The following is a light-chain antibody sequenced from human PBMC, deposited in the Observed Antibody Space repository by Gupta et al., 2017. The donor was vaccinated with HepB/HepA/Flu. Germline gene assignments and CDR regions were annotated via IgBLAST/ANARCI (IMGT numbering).Light chain of an antibody. CDR1: QGISAY. Sequence: DIQLTQSPSFLSASVGDRVTITCRASQGISAYLAWYQQKPEKAPELLIYAASTLQSGVPSRFSGSGFGTEFTLTISSLQPEDFATYYCQQLNGYPLTFGGGTKVEIK. CDR2: AAS. V-gene: IGKV1-9*01. J-gene: IGKJ4*01. CDR3: QQLNGYPLT.